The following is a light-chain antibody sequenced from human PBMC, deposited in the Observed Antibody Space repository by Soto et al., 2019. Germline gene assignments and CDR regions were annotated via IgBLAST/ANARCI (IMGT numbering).Light chain of an antibody. V-gene: IGKV3-11*01. J-gene: IGKJ2*01. CDR2: DAS. CDR1: QSVSSY. CDR3: QQRSNWPPVMYT. Sequence: EIVLTQSPATLSLSPGERATLSCRASQSVSSYLAWYQQKPGQAPRLLIYDASNRATGIPARFSGSWSGTDFTLTISSLEPEDFAVYYCQQRSNWPPVMYTFGQGTKLEIK.